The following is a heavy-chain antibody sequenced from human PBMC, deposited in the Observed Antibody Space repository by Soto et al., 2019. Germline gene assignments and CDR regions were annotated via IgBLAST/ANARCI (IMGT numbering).Heavy chain of an antibody. J-gene: IGHJ3*02. V-gene: IGHV4-59*01. CDR3: AREATYYYDSSGYHASAFDI. D-gene: IGHD3-22*01. Sequence: PSETLSLTWNLSCGSISRNYWSWIRQPPGKGLEGIWYIYYSWRNNKNPFLNLRGNISVSTSKNQFALKLSSVTAADTAVYYCAREATYYYDSSGYHASAFDIWGQGTMVTVSS. CDR1: CGSISRNY. CDR2: IYYSWRN.